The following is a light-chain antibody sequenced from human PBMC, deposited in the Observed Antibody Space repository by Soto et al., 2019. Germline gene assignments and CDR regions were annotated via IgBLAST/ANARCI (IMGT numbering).Light chain of an antibody. CDR3: QQYNSYSGYT. J-gene: IGKJ2*01. CDR2: DAS. CDR1: QSISSW. V-gene: IGKV1-5*01. Sequence: DIQMTQSPSTLSASVGDRVTITCRASQSISSWLAWYQQKPGKAPKLLIYDASSLESGVLSRFSGSGSGTEFTLTISSLQPDDFATYYCQQYNSYSGYTFGQGTKVDIK.